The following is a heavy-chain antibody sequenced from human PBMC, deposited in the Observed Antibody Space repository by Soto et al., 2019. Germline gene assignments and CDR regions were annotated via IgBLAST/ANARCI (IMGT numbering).Heavy chain of an antibody. CDR1: GGSISSNNW. CDR2: MHHSGST. CDR3: ARERIAVTGTGYGMDV. V-gene: IGHV4-4*02. D-gene: IGHD6-19*01. Sequence: SETLSLTFAVSGGSISSNNWWSWVRQPPGKGLEWIGEMHHSGSTNYNPSLKSRVTISVDKSKNQFSLKVSSVTAADTAVYYCARERIAVTGTGYGMDVWGQGTTVTVSS. J-gene: IGHJ6*01.